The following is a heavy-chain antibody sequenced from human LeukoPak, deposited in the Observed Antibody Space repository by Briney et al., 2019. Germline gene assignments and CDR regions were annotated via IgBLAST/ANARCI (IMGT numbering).Heavy chain of an antibody. D-gene: IGHD3-10*01. Sequence: GESLKISCKGSGYSFTSYWIGWVRQMPGKGLEWMGIIYPGDSDTRYSPSFQGQVTISADKSISTAYLQWSSLKASDIAMYYCARLVGYYGSGSAFNWFDPWGQGTLVTVSS. J-gene: IGHJ5*02. V-gene: IGHV5-51*01. CDR3: ARLVGYYGSGSAFNWFDP. CDR2: IYPGDSDT. CDR1: GYSFTSYW.